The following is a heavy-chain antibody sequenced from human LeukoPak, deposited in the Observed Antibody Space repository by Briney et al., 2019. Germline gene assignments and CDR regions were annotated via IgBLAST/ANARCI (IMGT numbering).Heavy chain of an antibody. D-gene: IGHD3-22*01. CDR1: GFTVSSNY. J-gene: IGHJ4*02. CDR3: ARYYYDSSGYRDH. V-gene: IGHV3-66*01. Sequence: GGSLRLSCAASGFTVSSNYMSWVRQAPGKGLEWVSVIYSGGSTYYADSVKGRFTISRDNSKNTLYLQMNSLRAEDTAVYYCARYYYDSSGYRDHWGQGTLVTVSS. CDR2: IYSGGST.